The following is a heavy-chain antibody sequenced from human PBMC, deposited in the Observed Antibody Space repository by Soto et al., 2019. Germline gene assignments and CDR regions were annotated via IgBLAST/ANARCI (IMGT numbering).Heavy chain of an antibody. V-gene: IGHV4-39*01. D-gene: IGHD5-12*01. Sequence: SEALSLTYAGSGASICSCDYYWGWVRQHPGKGLEWIANMYYRGSAYYNMSLESRVTISIDASKNQFSLRLTSVTAADTAVYYCATSEGRLQMSPSPPWGQGILVTVSS. CDR1: GASICSCDYY. J-gene: IGHJ5*01. CDR2: MYYRGSA. CDR3: ATSEGRLQMSPSPP.